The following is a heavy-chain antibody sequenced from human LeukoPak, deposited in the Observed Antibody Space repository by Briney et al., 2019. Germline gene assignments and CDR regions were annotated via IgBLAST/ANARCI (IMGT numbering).Heavy chain of an antibody. Sequence: GGSLRLSCAASGFTFSNYAMSWVRQAPGKGLEWVSTISNTGSDTYYADSVQGRFTISRDNSENALYLQMNNLRAEDTAIHYCAKVPYSDYGSGRPPFMDVWGQGTTVAVSS. D-gene: IGHD3-10*01. J-gene: IGHJ6*02. V-gene: IGHV3-23*01. CDR1: GFTFSNYA. CDR2: ISNTGSDT. CDR3: AKVPYSDYGSGRPPFMDV.